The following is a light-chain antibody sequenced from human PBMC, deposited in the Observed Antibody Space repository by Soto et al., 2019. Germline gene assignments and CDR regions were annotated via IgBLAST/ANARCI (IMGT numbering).Light chain of an antibody. CDR1: QTIYSY. Sequence: IGMTQSPATLSVSPGERATLSCRASQTIYSYLAWYQQKPGQAPRLLIYGASSRATGIPVRFSGSGSGTDFTLTISRLEPEEFAVYYCQQYGSSPLTFGGGTKVDI. J-gene: IGKJ4*01. V-gene: IGKV3-20*01. CDR3: QQYGSSPLT. CDR2: GAS.